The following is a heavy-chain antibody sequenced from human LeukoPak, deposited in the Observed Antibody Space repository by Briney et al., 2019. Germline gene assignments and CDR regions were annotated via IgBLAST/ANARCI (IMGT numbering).Heavy chain of an antibody. CDR2: IIPVSDVA. CDR1: GGTFSRYG. J-gene: IGHJ5*01. Sequence: ASVKVSCKASGGTFSRYGFSWVRQAPGQGLEWMGGIIPVSDVANYAQQLQGRVTITADESTTTAYMELRSLRYDDTAVYYCAKWEGDTQFFESWGQGTLVTVSA. CDR3: AKWEGDTQFFES. D-gene: IGHD1-26*01. V-gene: IGHV1-69*01.